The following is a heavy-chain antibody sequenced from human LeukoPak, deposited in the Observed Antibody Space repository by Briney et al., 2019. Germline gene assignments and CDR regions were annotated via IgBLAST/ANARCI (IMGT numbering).Heavy chain of an antibody. D-gene: IGHD4-17*01. V-gene: IGHV1-3*02. CDR1: RYTFSSYA. Sequence: ASLKVSRKASRYTFSSYAMHSVRQAPGQRLEWMGWSNAGNGNTKYSQEFQGRVTITRDTSASTAYMELSSLRSEDMAVYYCARGSGDYYAFDIWGQGTMVTVSS. CDR3: ARGSGDYYAFDI. CDR2: SNAGNGNT. J-gene: IGHJ3*02.